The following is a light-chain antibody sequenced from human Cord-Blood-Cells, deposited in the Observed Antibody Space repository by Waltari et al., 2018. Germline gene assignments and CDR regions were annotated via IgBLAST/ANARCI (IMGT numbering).Light chain of an antibody. V-gene: IGLV2-11*01. Sequence: QSALTQPRPVSGSPGQSLTISCTGTSSDVGGYNYVSWYQQHPGKAPKLRIYDVSKRPSGVPDRFSGSKSGNTASLTISGLQAEDEADYYCCSYAGSYTYVVFGGGTKLTVL. CDR3: CSYAGSYTYVV. CDR1: SSDVGGYNY. J-gene: IGLJ2*01. CDR2: DVS.